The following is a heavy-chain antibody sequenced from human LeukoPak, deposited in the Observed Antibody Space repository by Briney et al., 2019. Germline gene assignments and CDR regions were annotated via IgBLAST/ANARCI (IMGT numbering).Heavy chain of an antibody. D-gene: IGHD3-10*01. CDR1: GYTFSSYY. CDR2: INPSGGST. V-gene: IGHV1-46*01. Sequence: GASVKVSCKASGYTFSSYYMHWVRQAPGQGLEWMGIINPSGGSTSYAQKFQGRVTMTRDTSTSTVYMELSSLRSEDTAVYYCARRASGGLLDYWGQGTLVTVSS. CDR3: ARRASGGLLDY. J-gene: IGHJ4*02.